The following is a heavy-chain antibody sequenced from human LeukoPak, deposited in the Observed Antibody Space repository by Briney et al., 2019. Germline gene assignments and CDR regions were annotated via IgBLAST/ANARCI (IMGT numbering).Heavy chain of an antibody. CDR2: ISCDGSNK. CDR1: GFTFSNYA. D-gene: IGHD5-18*01. V-gene: IGHV3-30-3*01. CDR3: ARPHGYSYGYRVHYYGMDV. Sequence: GRSLRLSCAASGFTFSNYAMHWVRQAPGKGLEWVAVISCDGSNKYYADSVKGRFTISRDNSKNTLYLQMNSLRAEDTAVYYCARPHGYSYGYRVHYYGMDVWGQGTTVTVSS. J-gene: IGHJ6*02.